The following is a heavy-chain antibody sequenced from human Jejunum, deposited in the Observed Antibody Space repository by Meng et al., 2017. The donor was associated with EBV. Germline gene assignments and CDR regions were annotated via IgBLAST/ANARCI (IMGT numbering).Heavy chain of an antibody. CDR3: ASDISTATFGY. CDR2: INTRTGNP. Sequence: QVEFVQSGSELKKPGASVKVSCKASGYTFSRYAMNWVRQAPGQGLEWMGWINTRTGNPAYAQGFTGRFVFSLDTSVSTAYLQISSLKAEDTAVYYCASDISTATFGYWGQGTLVTVSS. J-gene: IGHJ4*02. CDR1: GYTFSRYA. V-gene: IGHV7-4-1*02. D-gene: IGHD2-21*02.